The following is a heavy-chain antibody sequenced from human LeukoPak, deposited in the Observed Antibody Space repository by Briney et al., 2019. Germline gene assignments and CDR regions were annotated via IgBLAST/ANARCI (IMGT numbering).Heavy chain of an antibody. CDR1: GFTFTNYA. V-gene: IGHV3-23*01. J-gene: IGHJ5*02. Sequence: TGGSLRLSCSASGFTFTNYAMSWVRQAPGKGLEWVSSLSGSGGNTYYADSVKGRFTISRDNSKNTLYLQMNSLRADDTAVYYCARGGAYDYGVLDAWGQGTLVTVSS. D-gene: IGHD4/OR15-4a*01. CDR3: ARGGAYDYGVLDA. CDR2: LSGSGGNT.